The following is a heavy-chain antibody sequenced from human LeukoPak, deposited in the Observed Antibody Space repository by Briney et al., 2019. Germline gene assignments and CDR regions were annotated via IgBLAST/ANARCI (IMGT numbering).Heavy chain of an antibody. J-gene: IGHJ4*02. CDR1: GFTFSSYS. D-gene: IGHD5-18*01. Sequence: PGGSLRLSCAASGFTFSSYSMNWVRQAPGKGLEWVSSISSSSSYIYYADSVKGRFTISRDNAKNSLYLQMNSLRAEDTAVYYCARVDGDTAMVDYWGQGTLVTVSS. V-gene: IGHV3-21*01. CDR3: ARVDGDTAMVDY. CDR2: ISSSSSYI.